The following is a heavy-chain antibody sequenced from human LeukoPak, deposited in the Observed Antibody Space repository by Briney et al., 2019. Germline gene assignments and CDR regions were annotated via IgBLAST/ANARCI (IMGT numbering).Heavy chain of an antibody. CDR2: IKSKTDGGTR. CDR3: TTEYDFWSGYQD. D-gene: IGHD3-3*01. CDR1: GFTFSNAW. V-gene: IGHV3-15*01. Sequence: GGSLRLCSAASGFTFSNAWMSWVRQAPGKGQEWVGRIKSKTDGGTRDYAAPVKGRFTISRDDSKNTLYLQMNSLKTEDTAVYYCTTEYDFWSGYQDWGQGTLVTVSS. J-gene: IGHJ4*02.